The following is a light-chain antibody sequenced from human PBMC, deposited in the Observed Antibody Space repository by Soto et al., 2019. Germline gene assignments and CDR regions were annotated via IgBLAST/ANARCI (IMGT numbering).Light chain of an antibody. CDR2: DNT. V-gene: IGLV1-40*01. CDR3: AAWDDNLNGVV. Sequence: QAVVTQPPSVSGAPGERVTISCTGSSSDIGAGYRVRWYQQVPGTAPKLLIYDNTNRPSGVSVRFSGSKSGTSASLAISGLQAEDEAEFYCAAWDDNLNGVVFGGGTKLTVL. J-gene: IGLJ2*01. CDR1: SSDIGAGYR.